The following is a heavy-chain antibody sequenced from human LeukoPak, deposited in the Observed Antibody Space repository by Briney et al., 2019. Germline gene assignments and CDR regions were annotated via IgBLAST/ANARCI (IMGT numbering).Heavy chain of an antibody. Sequence: GASVKVSCKAPGYTFTGFYMNWVRQAPGQGLEWMGWINPDSGGTSYPQRFQGRVTMTRDTSISTAYMELSRLRSDDTAVYYCARGDPRYSYGYSYYYMDVWGKGTTVTVSS. CDR2: INPDSGGT. CDR1: GYTFTGFY. D-gene: IGHD5-18*01. J-gene: IGHJ6*03. CDR3: ARGDPRYSYGYSYYYMDV. V-gene: IGHV1-2*02.